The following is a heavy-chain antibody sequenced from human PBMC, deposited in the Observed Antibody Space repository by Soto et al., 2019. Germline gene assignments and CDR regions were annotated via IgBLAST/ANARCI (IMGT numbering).Heavy chain of an antibody. Sequence: CAASGFTFSNYGMHWVRQAPGKGLQWVAFIWYDGSNQDYADSVKGRFTISRDNSKKALSLQMDSLRAEDTAVYYCARDSSHSNGYYYFDYWGLGTLVTVSS. V-gene: IGHV3-33*01. CDR2: IWYDGSNQ. J-gene: IGHJ4*02. CDR3: ARDSSHSNGYYYFDY. CDR1: GFTFSNYG. D-gene: IGHD6-19*01.